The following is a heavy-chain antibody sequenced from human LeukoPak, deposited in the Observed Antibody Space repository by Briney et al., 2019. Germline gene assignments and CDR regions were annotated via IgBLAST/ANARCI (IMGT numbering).Heavy chain of an antibody. J-gene: IGHJ2*01. CDR2: ITGAGGKK. D-gene: IGHD3-16*01. CDR3: VREVWVGGVHDYWYFDL. V-gene: IGHV3-48*03. CDR1: GFTFSSYS. Sequence: GGSLRLSCAASGFTFSSYSMNWVRQAPGKGLEWLSYITGAGGKKMYADSVEGRFTISRDNAKDSLYLQLNSLRAEDTAFYYCVREVWVGGVHDYWYFDLCGRGSLVTVSS.